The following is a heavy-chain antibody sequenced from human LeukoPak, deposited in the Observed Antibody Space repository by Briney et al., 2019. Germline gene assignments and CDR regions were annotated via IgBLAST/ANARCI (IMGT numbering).Heavy chain of an antibody. CDR1: GFTFSSYA. Sequence: GGSLRPSCAASGFTFSSYAMNCVRQAPEKGLEWVSSISNSGSISYADSAKGRFTISRDNSRNTLYLQMSSLRAEDTAIYYCAKELTEQWLIDAFDIWGQGTMVTVSS. D-gene: IGHD6-19*01. CDR3: AKELTEQWLIDAFDI. J-gene: IGHJ3*02. CDR2: ISNSGSI. V-gene: IGHV3-23*01.